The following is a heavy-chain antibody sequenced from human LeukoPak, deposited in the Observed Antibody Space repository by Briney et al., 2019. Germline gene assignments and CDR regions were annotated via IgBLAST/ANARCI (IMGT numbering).Heavy chain of an antibody. CDR3: ARDLIQRYYDSRDDY. D-gene: IGHD3-22*01. Sequence: ASVKVSCKASGYTFTSYYMHWVRQAPGQGLGWMGIINPSGGSTSYAQKFQGRVTMTRDTSTSTVYMELSSLRSEDTAVYYCARDLIQRYYDSRDDYWGQGTLVTVSS. V-gene: IGHV1-46*01. CDR2: INPSGGST. CDR1: GYTFTSYY. J-gene: IGHJ4*02.